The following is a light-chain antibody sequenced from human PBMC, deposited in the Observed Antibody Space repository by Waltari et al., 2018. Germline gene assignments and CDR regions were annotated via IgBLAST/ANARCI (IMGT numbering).Light chain of an antibody. J-gene: IGLJ7*01. CDR1: SSDVGSYNF. CDR3: CSYAGSYTFV. CDR2: DVV. Sequence: QSALTQPRSVSGSPGQSVTISCSGTSSDVGSYNFVSWYQQHPGNAPKLLIYDVVKRPSGVPDRFSGTKSGHTASLTISGLQTEDESDYYCCSYAGSYTFVFGGGTQLTVL. V-gene: IGLV2-11*01.